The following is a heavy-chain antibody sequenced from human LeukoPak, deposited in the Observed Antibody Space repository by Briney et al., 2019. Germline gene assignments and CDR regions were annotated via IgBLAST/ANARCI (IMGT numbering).Heavy chain of an antibody. V-gene: IGHV4-31*03. CDR2: IYYSGST. Sequence: SETLSLTCTVSGGSISSGGYYWSWIRQHPGKGLEWIGYIYYSGSTYYNPSLKSRVTISVDTSTNQFSLKLSSVTAADTAVYYCARGLGCSSTSCYSDFDYWGQGTLVTVSS. D-gene: IGHD2-2*01. J-gene: IGHJ4*02. CDR3: ARGLGCSSTSCYSDFDY. CDR1: GGSISSGGYY.